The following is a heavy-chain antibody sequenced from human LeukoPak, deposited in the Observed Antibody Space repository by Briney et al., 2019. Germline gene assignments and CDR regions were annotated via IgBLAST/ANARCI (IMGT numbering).Heavy chain of an antibody. V-gene: IGHV4-59*01. Sequence: SETLSLTCTVSGGSISSYYWSWIRQPPGKGLEWIGYIYYIGSTNYNPSFKSRVTISVDTSKNQFSLKLSSVTAADTAVYYCARSLFRPKYYYYYYMDVWGKGTTVTISS. D-gene: IGHD3-10*01. CDR3: ARSLFRPKYYYYYYMDV. CDR2: IYYIGST. CDR1: GGSISSYY. J-gene: IGHJ6*03.